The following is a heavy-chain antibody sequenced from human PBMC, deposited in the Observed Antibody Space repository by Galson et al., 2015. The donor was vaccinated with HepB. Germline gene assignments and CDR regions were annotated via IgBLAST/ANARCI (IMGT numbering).Heavy chain of an antibody. D-gene: IGHD3-10*01. CDR2: IYYSGST. J-gene: IGHJ4*02. CDR3: ARSRSYGSGSYWAY. CDR1: GGSISSYY. V-gene: IGHV4-31*03. Sequence: LSLTCTVSGGSISSYYWSWIRQHPGKGLEWIGYIYYSGSTYYNPSLKSRVTISVDTSKNQFSLKLSSVTAADTAVYYCARSRSYGSGSYWAYWGQGTLVTVSS.